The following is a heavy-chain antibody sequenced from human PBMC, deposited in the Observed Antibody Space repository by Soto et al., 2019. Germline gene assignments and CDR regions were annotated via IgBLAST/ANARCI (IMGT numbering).Heavy chain of an antibody. CDR3: ARSLISDFVVVVGAVNGTDV. Sequence: SVKVSCKASGGTFSSYAISWVRQAPGQGLEWMGGIIPIFGTANYAQKFQGRVTITADESTSTAYMELSSLRSEDTAVYYCARSLISDFVVVVGAVNGTDVWGHGTTVTVS. V-gene: IGHV1-69*13. CDR2: IIPIFGTA. D-gene: IGHD2-15*01. J-gene: IGHJ6*02. CDR1: GGTFSSYA.